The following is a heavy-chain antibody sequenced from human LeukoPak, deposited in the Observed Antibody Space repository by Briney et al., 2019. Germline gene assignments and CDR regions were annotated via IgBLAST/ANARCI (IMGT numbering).Heavy chain of an antibody. D-gene: IGHD4-11*01. CDR1: GGTFSSYA. CDR2: IIPIFGTA. V-gene: IGHV1-69*01. J-gene: IGHJ1*01. CDR3: ASRDYSDYVDDDAEYFQH. Sequence: ASVKVSCKASGGTFSSYAISWVRQAPGQGLEWMGGIIPIFGTANYAQKFQGRVTITADESTSTAYMELSSLRSEDTAVYYCASRDYSDYVDDDAEYFQHWGQGTLVTVSS.